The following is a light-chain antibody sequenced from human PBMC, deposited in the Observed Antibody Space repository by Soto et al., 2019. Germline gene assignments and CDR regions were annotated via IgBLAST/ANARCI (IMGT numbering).Light chain of an antibody. CDR2: DVS. CDR3: QQYSSLWA. J-gene: IGKJ1*01. Sequence: DIQMSQSPSTLSASVGDTITITCRASQSFGRWLAWYQQKPGKPPKLLIYDVSKLESGVPSRFSGTDLGAEFTLTINRVQPEDVATYYCQQYSSLWAFGQGTTVEIK. V-gene: IGKV1-5*01. CDR1: QSFGRW.